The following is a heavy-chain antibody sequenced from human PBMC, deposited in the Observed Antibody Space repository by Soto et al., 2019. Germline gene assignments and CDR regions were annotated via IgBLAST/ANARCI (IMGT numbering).Heavy chain of an antibody. CDR1: GFTFSSYA. Sequence: QVQLVESGGGVVQPGRSLRLSCAASGFTFSSYAMHWVRQAPGKGLEWVAVISYDGSNKYYADSVKGRFTISRDNSKNTLYLQMNSLRAEDTAVYYCERRDDYGDYSVRLDYWGQGTLVTVSS. CDR2: ISYDGSNK. J-gene: IGHJ4*02. CDR3: ERRDDYGDYSVRLDY. D-gene: IGHD4-17*01. V-gene: IGHV3-30-3*01.